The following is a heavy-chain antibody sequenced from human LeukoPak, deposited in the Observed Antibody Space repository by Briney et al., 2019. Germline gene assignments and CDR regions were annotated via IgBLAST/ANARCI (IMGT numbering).Heavy chain of an antibody. CDR2: INPNSGGT. CDR3: ASGSGSYYSNDAFDI. Sequence: ASVKVSCKAPGYTFTGYYMHWVRQAPGQGLEWMGWINPNSGGTNYAQKVQGRVTMTRDTSISTAYMELSRLRSDDTAVYYCASGSGSYYSNDAFDIWGQGTMVTVSS. CDR1: GYTFTGYY. V-gene: IGHV1-2*02. D-gene: IGHD1-26*01. J-gene: IGHJ3*02.